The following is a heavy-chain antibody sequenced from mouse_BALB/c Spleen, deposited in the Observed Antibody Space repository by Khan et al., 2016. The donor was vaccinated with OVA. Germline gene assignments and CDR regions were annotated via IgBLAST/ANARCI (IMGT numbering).Heavy chain of an antibody. CDR3: VRDGAYHRNDGWFAY. CDR1: GYTFTSYT. Sequence: QVQLQQSGAGLARPGASVKMSCKASGYTFTSYTIHWIKLRPGKGLEWIGYINPSNGYTNYNQKFRDKATLTADKSSTTAYMQLSSLTSDDSAVYNCVRDGAYHRNDGWFAYWGQGTLVTVSA. D-gene: IGHD2-14*01. CDR2: INPSNGYT. J-gene: IGHJ3*01. V-gene: IGHV1-4*01.